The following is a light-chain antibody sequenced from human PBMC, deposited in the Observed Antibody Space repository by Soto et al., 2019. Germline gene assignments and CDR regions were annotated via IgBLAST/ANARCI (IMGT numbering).Light chain of an antibody. Sequence: DIQLTQSPSSLSASVGDRVTITCQASQDITNYLNWYRQKPGKAPELLIYDASNSETGVPSRFSGRGSGTDFTFTIGSLQPEDIATYYCQHFDNLPYTFGQGTKLEIK. CDR3: QHFDNLPYT. CDR1: QDITNY. J-gene: IGKJ2*01. CDR2: DAS. V-gene: IGKV1-33*01.